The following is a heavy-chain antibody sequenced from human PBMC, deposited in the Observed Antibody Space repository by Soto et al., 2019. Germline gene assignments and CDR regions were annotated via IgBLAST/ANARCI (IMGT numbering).Heavy chain of an antibody. V-gene: IGHV3-23*01. CDR3: AKDYGWFGDGLDRLDAFDI. CDR1: GFTFSSYA. CDR2: ISGSGGST. J-gene: IGHJ3*02. Sequence: PGGSLRLSCAASGFTFSSYAMSWVRQAPGKGLEWVSAISGSGGSTYYADSVKGRFTISRDNSKNTLYLQMNSLRAEDTAVYYCAKDYGWFGDGLDRLDAFDIWGQGTMVTVSS. D-gene: IGHD3-10*01.